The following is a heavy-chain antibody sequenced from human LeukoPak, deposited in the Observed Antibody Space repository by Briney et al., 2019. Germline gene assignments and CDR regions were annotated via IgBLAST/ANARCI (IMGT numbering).Heavy chain of an antibody. J-gene: IGHJ5*02. CDR2: INHSGST. Sequence: SETLSLTCAVYGGPFSGYYWSWIRQPPGKGLEWIGEINHSGSTNYNPSLKSRVTISVDTSKNQFSLKLSSVTAADTAVYYCARKVLLWFGSAGWFDPWGQGTLVTVSS. V-gene: IGHV4-34*01. CDR1: GGPFSGYY. D-gene: IGHD3-10*01. CDR3: ARKVLLWFGSAGWFDP.